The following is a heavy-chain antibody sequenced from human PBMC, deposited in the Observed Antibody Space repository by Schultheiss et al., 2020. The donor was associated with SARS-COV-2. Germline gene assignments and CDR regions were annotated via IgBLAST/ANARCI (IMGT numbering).Heavy chain of an antibody. D-gene: IGHD6-13*01. CDR3: ARTLYSSAWYFFDY. J-gene: IGHJ4*02. V-gene: IGHV2-70*11. Sequence: SGPTLVKPTQTLTLTCTLSGFSLNSSAVSVAWVRQPPGKALEWLARIDWDDDKYYSTSLKTRLTISKDISKNQVVLIMTNMDPVDTATYYCARTLYSSAWYFFDYWGQGTLVTAPQ. CDR2: IDWDDDK. CDR1: GFSLNSSAVS.